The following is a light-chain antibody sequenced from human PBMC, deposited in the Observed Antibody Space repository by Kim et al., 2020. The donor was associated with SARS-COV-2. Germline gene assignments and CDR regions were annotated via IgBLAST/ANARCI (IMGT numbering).Light chain of an antibody. CDR1: EHVSSRY. V-gene: IGKV3D-20*02. CDR3: QHFLT. Sequence: SLSVFSGERVTLSCRASEHVSSRYLAWYQQRPVQAPRLLIYAATTRATGIADRFIGSGSGTDFTLTINRLEPEDVAVYYCQHFLTFGQGTKVDIK. CDR2: AAT. J-gene: IGKJ1*01.